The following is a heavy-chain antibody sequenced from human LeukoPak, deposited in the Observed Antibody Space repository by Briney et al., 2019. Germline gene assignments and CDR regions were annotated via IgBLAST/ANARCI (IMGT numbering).Heavy chain of an antibody. Sequence: GSSVKVSCKASGGTFSSYAISWVRQAPGQGLEWMGGVIPIFGTANYAQKFQGRVTITTDESTSTAYMELSSLGSEDTAVYYCARLQGDCYPEVCAFDIWGQGTMVTVSS. V-gene: IGHV1-69*05. J-gene: IGHJ3*02. CDR3: ARLQGDCYPEVCAFDI. D-gene: IGHD2-21*02. CDR2: VIPIFGTA. CDR1: GGTFSSYA.